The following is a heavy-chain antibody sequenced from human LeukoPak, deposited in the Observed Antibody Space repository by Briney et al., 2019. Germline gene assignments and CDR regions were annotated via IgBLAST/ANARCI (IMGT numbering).Heavy chain of an antibody. D-gene: IGHD4-17*01. CDR2: IKQDGSEK. Sequence: GGSLRLSCVASGFIFSSYWMSWVRQAPGKGLEWVANIKQDGSEKYYVDSVKGRFTISRDNAKNSLYLQMNSLRAEDTAVYYCARDRDYAFDYWGQGTLVTVSS. V-gene: IGHV3-7*01. CDR3: ARDRDYAFDY. J-gene: IGHJ4*02. CDR1: GFIFSSYW.